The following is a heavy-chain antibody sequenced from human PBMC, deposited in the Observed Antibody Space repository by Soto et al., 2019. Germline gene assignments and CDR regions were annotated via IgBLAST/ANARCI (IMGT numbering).Heavy chain of an antibody. CDR3: AREALREQCLFDV. D-gene: IGHD6-19*01. CDR2: ISDSGNA. Sequence: QVQLQESGPGLVKPSGTLSLTCAVSGGFISTNKWWTWVRQPPGKGLEWIGEISDSGNAKYNPSLESRLTISIDEPMDHFSLRLRSVTAADTTVYYCAREALREQCLFDVWGQGIMVTVSS. V-gene: IGHV4-4*02. CDR1: GGFISTNKW. J-gene: IGHJ4*02.